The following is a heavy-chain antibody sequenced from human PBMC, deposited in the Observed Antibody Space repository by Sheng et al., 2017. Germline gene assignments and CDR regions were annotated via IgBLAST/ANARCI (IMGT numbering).Heavy chain of an antibody. J-gene: IGHJ3*02. Sequence: QLQLQESGPGLVKPSETLSLTCTVSGGSISSSSYYWGWIRQPPGKGLEWIGSIYYSGSTYYNPSLKSRVTISVDTSKNQFSLKLSSVTAADTAVYYCARISWFAEGSAFDIWGQGDNGHRLF. CDR1: GGSISSSSYY. CDR2: IYYSGST. V-gene: IGHV4-39*07. CDR3: ARISWFAEGSAFDI. D-gene: IGHD3-10*01.